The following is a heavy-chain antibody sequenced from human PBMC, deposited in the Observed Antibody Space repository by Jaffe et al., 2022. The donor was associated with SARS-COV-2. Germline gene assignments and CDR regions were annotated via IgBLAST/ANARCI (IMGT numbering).Heavy chain of an antibody. CDR3: ARGRRGATTRGPLFDY. CDR2: INHSGST. V-gene: IGHV4-34*01. J-gene: IGHJ4*02. CDR1: GGSFSGYY. Sequence: QVQLQQWGAGLLKPSETLSLTCAVYGGSFSGYYWSWIRQPPGKGLEWIGEINHSGSTNYNPSLKSRVTISVDTSKNQFSLKLSSVTAADTAVYYCARGRRGATTRGPLFDYWGQGTLVTVSS. D-gene: IGHD5-12*01.